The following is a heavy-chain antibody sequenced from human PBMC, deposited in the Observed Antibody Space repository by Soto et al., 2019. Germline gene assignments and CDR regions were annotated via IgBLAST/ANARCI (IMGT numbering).Heavy chain of an antibody. Sequence: SVKVCCKASRVAFIKFIVTWLRQAPGLGLEWVGGIIPIFGTANYAQKFQGRVTITADESTSTSYMEVNNLRSEDTAVYYCAKVRYSSPMGYYYGMDVWGQGTTVTVSS. D-gene: IGHD6-19*01. CDR2: IIPIFGTA. V-gene: IGHV1-69*13. CDR3: AKVRYSSPMGYYYGMDV. J-gene: IGHJ6*02. CDR1: RVAFIKFI.